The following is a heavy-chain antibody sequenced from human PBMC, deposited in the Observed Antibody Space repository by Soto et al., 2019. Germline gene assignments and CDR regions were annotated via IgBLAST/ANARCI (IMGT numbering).Heavy chain of an antibody. CDR1: GFTFSSYW. D-gene: IGHD2-15*01. J-gene: IGHJ3*02. Sequence: GGSLRLSCAASGFTFSSYWMSWVRQAPGKGLEWVANIKQDGSEKYYVDSVKGRFTISRDNAKNSLYLQMNSLRAEDTAVYYCARDRHCSGGSCYDDDAFDIWGQGTMVTVSS. V-gene: IGHV3-7*01. CDR3: ARDRHCSGGSCYDDDAFDI. CDR2: IKQDGSEK.